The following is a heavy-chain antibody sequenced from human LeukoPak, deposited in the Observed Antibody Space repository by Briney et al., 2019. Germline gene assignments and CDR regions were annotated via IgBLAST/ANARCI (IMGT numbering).Heavy chain of an antibody. V-gene: IGHV3-21*01. J-gene: IGHJ6*03. CDR3: ARDGSGYCSGGSCYYPSYYYYYMDV. Sequence: GGSLRLSCAASGFTFSSYSMNWVRQAPGKGLDWVSSISSSSSYIYYADSVKGRFTISRDNAKNSLYLRMNSLRAEDTAVYYCARDGSGYCSGGSCYYPSYYYYYMDVWGKGTTVTVSS. D-gene: IGHD2-15*01. CDR1: GFTFSSYS. CDR2: ISSSSSYI.